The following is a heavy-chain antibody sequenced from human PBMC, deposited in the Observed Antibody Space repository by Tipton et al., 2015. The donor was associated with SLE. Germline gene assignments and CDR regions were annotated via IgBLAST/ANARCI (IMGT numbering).Heavy chain of an antibody. V-gene: IGHV1-8*01. CDR2: MNPSGNT. J-gene: IGHJ6*02. CDR3: ARETTQTRDGLDV. D-gene: IGHD1-1*01. Sequence: QFGPEVKQPGASVKVSCKASGFTLTDYDINWVRQTTPGQGLEWMGWMNPSGNTNYEEKFQGRVTMTRDTSINTAYMELSSLRSEDTAVYFCARETTQTRDGLDVWGQGTTVIVSS. CDR1: GFTLTDYD.